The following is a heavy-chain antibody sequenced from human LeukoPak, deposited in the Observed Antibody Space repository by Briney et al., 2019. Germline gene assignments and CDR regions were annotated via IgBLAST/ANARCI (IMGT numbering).Heavy chain of an antibody. CDR3: ARTYLMAYFDY. CDR1: GYSISSGYY. Sequence: PSETLSLTCTVSGYSISSGYYWGWIRQPPGKGLEWIGIIYHSGSTYYSPSLKSRVTISVDTSKSQFSLKLSSVTAADTAVYYCARTYLMAYFDYWGQGTLVTVSS. D-gene: IGHD3-16*01. CDR2: IYHSGST. V-gene: IGHV4-38-2*02. J-gene: IGHJ4*02.